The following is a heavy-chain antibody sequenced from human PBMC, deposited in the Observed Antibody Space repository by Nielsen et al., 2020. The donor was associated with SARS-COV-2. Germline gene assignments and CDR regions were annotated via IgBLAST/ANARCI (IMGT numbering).Heavy chain of an antibody. D-gene: IGHD2-15*01. CDR3: ARGFRGGFDY. CDR2: IGTGVDT. V-gene: IGHV3-13*01. Sequence: GGSLRLSCAASEFTFRNYDMHWVRQVTGKGLEWVATIGTGVDTYYPDSVKGRFTISRENAKNSLYLQMNSLRVDDTAVYYCARGFRGGFDYWGQGTLVTVSS. CDR1: EFTFRNYD. J-gene: IGHJ4*02.